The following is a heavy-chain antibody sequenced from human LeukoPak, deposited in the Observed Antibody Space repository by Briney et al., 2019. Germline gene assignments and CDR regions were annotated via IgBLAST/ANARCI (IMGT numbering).Heavy chain of an antibody. V-gene: IGHV3-21*01. D-gene: IGHD3-3*01. CDR2: ISSISSYI. CDR3: ARGGQAYYDFWSGYSSYYMDV. J-gene: IGHJ6*03. Sequence: GGSLRLSCAASGFTFSSYSMNWVRQAPGKGLEWVSSISSISSYIYYADSVKGRFTISRDNAKNSLYLQMNSLRAEDTAVYYCARGGQAYYDFWSGYSSYYMDVWGKGTTVTVSS. CDR1: GFTFSSYS.